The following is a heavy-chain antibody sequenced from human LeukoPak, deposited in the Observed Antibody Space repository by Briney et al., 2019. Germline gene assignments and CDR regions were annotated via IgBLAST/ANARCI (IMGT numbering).Heavy chain of an antibody. CDR1: GFTFSSYG. J-gene: IGHJ4*02. Sequence: GGSLRLSCAASGFTFSSYGVSWVRQAPGKGLEWVSAISGSGGSTYYADSVKGRFTISRDNSKNTLYLQMNSLRAEDTAVYYCAKVNSGWYYFDYWGQGTLVTVSS. CDR2: ISGSGGST. D-gene: IGHD6-19*01. CDR3: AKVNSGWYYFDY. V-gene: IGHV3-23*01.